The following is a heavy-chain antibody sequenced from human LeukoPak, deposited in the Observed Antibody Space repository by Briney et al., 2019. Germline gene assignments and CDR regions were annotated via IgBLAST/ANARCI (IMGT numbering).Heavy chain of an antibody. CDR2: ISDDGRSK. CDR1: GFSFISYG. CDR3: AKRPSDYGDYVSYFDY. D-gene: IGHD4-17*01. V-gene: IGHV3-30*18. J-gene: IGHJ4*02. Sequence: RGSLRLSCAASGFSFISYGMHWVRQAPGKGLEWVGVISDDGRSKDYADSVKGRFTISRDNCKDTLYLQMNSLRDEDTAVYYCAKRPSDYGDYVSYFDYWGQGTLVNVSS.